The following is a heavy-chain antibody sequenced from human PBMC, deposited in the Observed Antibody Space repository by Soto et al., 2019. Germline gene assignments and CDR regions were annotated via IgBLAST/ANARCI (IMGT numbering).Heavy chain of an antibody. J-gene: IGHJ4*02. Sequence: VGSLRLSCAASVFTFSSFALSCVRQSPGKWLEWVSAISGSGDGTDYADSVEGRFTISRDNSKNTLYLQMNSLRAEDTAVYYCAGPGYSSQDYWGQGALVTVSS. CDR1: VFTFSSFA. CDR3: AGPGYSSQDY. D-gene: IGHD5-18*01. CDR2: ISGSGDGT. V-gene: IGHV3-23*01.